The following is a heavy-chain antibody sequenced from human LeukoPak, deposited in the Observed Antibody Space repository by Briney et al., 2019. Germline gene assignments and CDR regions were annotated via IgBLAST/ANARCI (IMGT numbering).Heavy chain of an antibody. CDR3: AKDPRSRYYYGSGSTY. V-gene: IGHV3-23*01. D-gene: IGHD3-10*01. Sequence: PGGPLRLSCAASGFTFSSYAMSWVRQAPGKGLEWVSAISGSGGSTYYADSVKGRFTISRDNSKNTLYLQMNSLRAEDTAVYYCAKDPRSRYYYGSGSTYWGQGTLVTVSS. CDR2: ISGSGGST. CDR1: GFTFSSYA. J-gene: IGHJ4*02.